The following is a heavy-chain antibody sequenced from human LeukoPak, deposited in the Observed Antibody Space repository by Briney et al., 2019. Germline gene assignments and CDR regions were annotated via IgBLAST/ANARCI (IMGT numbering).Heavy chain of an antibody. CDR3: AKLGTESSGYFYYFDY. CDR2: ISYDGSNK. J-gene: IGHJ4*02. CDR1: GFTFSSYG. Sequence: GRSLRLSCAASGFTFSSYGMHWVRQAPGKGLEWVAVISYDGSNKYYADSVKGRFTISRDNSKNTLYLQINSLRAEDTAVYYCAKLGTESSGYFYYFDYWGQGTLVTVSS. V-gene: IGHV3-30*18. D-gene: IGHD3-22*01.